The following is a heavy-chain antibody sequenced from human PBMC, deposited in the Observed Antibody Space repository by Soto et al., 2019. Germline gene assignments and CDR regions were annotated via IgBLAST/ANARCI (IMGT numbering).Heavy chain of an antibody. CDR2: VHHRWDS. CDR3: ARQGFGPRHSLVDV. CDR1: GGSISSYY. V-gene: IGHV4-59*08. Sequence: QVQLQESGPGLVKPSETLSLSCTVSGGSISSYYWSWFRQSPGKRMEWIGYVHHRWDSSYNPSLPSRVAISLATSKSQFSLMVTSVTATDPAVYYCARQGFGPRHSLVDVWGQGTRVTVSS. D-gene: IGHD3-10*01. J-gene: IGHJ6*02.